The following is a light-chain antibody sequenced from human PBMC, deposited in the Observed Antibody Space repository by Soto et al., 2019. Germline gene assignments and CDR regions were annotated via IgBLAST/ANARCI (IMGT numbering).Light chain of an antibody. CDR1: KLGHKY. J-gene: IGLJ7*01. V-gene: IGLV3-1*01. Sequence: SYELTQPPSVSVSPGQTASITCSGDKLGHKYASWYQQKPGQSPVLVIYQNNIRPSGIPDRFSGSNSGSTATLTISGTQTMDEADYYCQAWDTTTGVFGSGTQLTVL. CDR2: QNN. CDR3: QAWDTTTGV.